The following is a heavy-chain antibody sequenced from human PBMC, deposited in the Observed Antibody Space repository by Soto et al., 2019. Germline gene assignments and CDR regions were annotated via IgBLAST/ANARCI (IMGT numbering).Heavy chain of an antibody. J-gene: IGHJ5*02. Sequence: QVQLVQSGAEVKKRGSSVKVSCKASGGTSRSLSITWVRQAPGQGLEWMGGITPLFGIPNYPQKFQGRLTITADKSTGTAYWELSSLRSEDTAVYYCARDTHSAGGWFDTWGRGTLVTVSS. CDR2: ITPLFGIP. CDR3: ARDTHSAGGWFDT. D-gene: IGHD2-15*01. CDR1: GGTSRSLS. V-gene: IGHV1-69*17.